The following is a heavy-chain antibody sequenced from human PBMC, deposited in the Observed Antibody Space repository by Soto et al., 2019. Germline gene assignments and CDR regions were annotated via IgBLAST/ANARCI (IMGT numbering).Heavy chain of an antibody. D-gene: IGHD3-3*01. CDR1: GGSISSYN. V-gene: IGHV4-59*01. CDR2: IYYSPPS. J-gene: IGHJ6*02. CDR3: ARGSKSYHFWSGYPYYYYGMDV. Sequence: PSETLSLTCTVSGGSISSYNWSWIRKPPGKGREWIGYIYYSPPSNYHPSPNTRLTLSVHTSKNQFSLKLTSVTAADTAVYYCARGSKSYHFWSGYPYYYYGMDVWRQGTTVTVSS.